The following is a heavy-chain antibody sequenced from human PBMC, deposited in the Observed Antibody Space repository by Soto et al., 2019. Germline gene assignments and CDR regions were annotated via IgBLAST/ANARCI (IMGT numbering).Heavy chain of an antibody. CDR3: ARDTREQLCFDY. Sequence: EVQLVESGGGLVKPGGSLRLSCAASGFTFSSYSMNWVRQAPGKGLEWVSSISSSSSYIYYADSVKGRFTISRDNAKNSLYLQMNSLGAEDTAVYYWARDTREQLCFDYWGQGTLVTVSS. V-gene: IGHV3-21*01. CDR2: ISSSSSYI. J-gene: IGHJ4*02. D-gene: IGHD6-6*01. CDR1: GFTFSSYS.